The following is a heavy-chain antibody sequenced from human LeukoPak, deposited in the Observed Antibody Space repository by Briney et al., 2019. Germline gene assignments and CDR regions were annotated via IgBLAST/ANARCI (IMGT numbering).Heavy chain of an antibody. CDR3: ARLEDFLGEFDY. D-gene: IGHD3-16*01. CDR1: GGSISSYY. J-gene: IGHJ4*02. V-gene: IGHV4-59*08. Sequence: SETLSLTCTVSGGSISSYYWSWIRQPPGKGLEWIGYIYYSGSTNYNPSLKSRVTISVDTSKNQFSLKLSSVTAVDTAVYYCARLEDFLGEFDYWGQGTLVTVSS. CDR2: IYYSGST.